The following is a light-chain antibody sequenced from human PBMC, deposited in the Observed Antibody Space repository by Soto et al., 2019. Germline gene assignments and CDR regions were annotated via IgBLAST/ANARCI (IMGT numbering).Light chain of an antibody. CDR1: QSVSSSY. Sequence: EIVLTQSPGTLSLSPGERATLSCRASQSVSSSYLAWYHQKPGQAPRLLIYGASSTATGIPDRFSGSGSGTDFTLTISRLEPEDFAVYYCQQYGSSPTWTFGQGTKVEIK. CDR3: QQYGSSPTWT. CDR2: GAS. J-gene: IGKJ1*01. V-gene: IGKV3-20*01.